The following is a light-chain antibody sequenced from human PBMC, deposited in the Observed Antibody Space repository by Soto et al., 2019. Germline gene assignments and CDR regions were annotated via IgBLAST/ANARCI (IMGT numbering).Light chain of an antibody. CDR3: QQSHSTPLT. V-gene: IGKV1-39*01. CDR2: AAS. Sequence: DIQMTQSPSSLSASVGDRVTITCRASQSISTYLNWYQHKPGKAPKLLIYAASTLQSGVPSRFSGSGSGTDFTLTIITLQPEDFASYYCQQSHSTPLTFGGGTRVEIK. CDR1: QSISTY. J-gene: IGKJ4*01.